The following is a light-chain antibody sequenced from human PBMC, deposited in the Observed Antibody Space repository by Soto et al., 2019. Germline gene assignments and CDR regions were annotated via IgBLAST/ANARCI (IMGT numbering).Light chain of an antibody. CDR1: SSDFGGYNY. J-gene: IGLJ1*01. CDR2: DVS. V-gene: IGLV2-11*01. CDR3: CSYAGSYTLYV. Sequence: QSVLPQPRSMSGSPGQSVTISCTGTSSDFGGYNYVSCYQQHPGKAPKLMIYDVSKRPSGVPDRFSGSKSGNTASLTISGLQAEDEADYYCCSYAGSYTLYVFGTGTKVTVL.